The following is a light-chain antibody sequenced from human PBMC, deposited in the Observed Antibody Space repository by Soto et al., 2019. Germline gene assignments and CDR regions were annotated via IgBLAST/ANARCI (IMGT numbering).Light chain of an antibody. Sequence: DIQMTQSPSSLSASVGDRVTITCRTSQSISRYLNWYQQKPGRAPKLLIYDASSLESGVPSRFSGSGSGTDFTLTISSLQPDDFATYYCQQYSSYWTFGQGTKVDIK. CDR2: DAS. J-gene: IGKJ1*01. V-gene: IGKV1-5*01. CDR3: QQYSSYWT. CDR1: QSISRY.